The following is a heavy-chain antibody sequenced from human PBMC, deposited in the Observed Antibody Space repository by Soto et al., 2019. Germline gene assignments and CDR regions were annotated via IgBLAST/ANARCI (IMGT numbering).Heavy chain of an antibody. CDR1: GGSIRSGDYC. J-gene: IGHJ6*02. D-gene: IGHD5-12*01. V-gene: IGHV4-31*03. CDR3: ARDSRSGYKNKGVDYGMDV. Sequence: QVQLQESGPGLVKPSQTLSLTCTVSGGSIRSGDYCWTWIRQHPGKDLEWIGYIYYSGSSYYNPSLKSRVTMSVDTSKNQFSLKLSSVTAADTAMYYCARDSRSGYKNKGVDYGMDVWGQGTTVTVSS. CDR2: IYYSGSS.